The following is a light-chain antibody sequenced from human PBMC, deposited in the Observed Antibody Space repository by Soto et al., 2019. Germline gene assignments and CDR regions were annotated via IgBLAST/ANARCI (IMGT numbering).Light chain of an antibody. CDR1: SSDVGGYNY. V-gene: IGLV2-11*01. CDR3: CSYAGSYTPRG. J-gene: IGLJ1*01. Sequence: QSALTQPRSVSGSPGQSVTISCTGTSSDVGGYNYVSWYQQHPGKAPKLMIYDVSKRPSGVPDRFSGSKSGNTASLTISGLQAEDEADYYCCSYAGSYTPRGFGTGTKVTVL. CDR2: DVS.